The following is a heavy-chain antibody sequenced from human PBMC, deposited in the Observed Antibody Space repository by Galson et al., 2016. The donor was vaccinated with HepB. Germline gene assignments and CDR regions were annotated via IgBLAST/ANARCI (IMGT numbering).Heavy chain of an antibody. Sequence: SVKVSCKASGHTFISNSVTWVRQAPGQGLEWMGWLNAYNGNTHYAQNLQGRVTMTTETSTNTAYMELRSLRPDDTAVYYCATHQEGSGRVWFDPWGQGTLVTVSS. CDR2: LNAYNGNT. J-gene: IGHJ5*02. CDR3: ATHQEGSGRVWFDP. CDR1: GHTFISNS. V-gene: IGHV1-18*04. D-gene: IGHD3-10*01.